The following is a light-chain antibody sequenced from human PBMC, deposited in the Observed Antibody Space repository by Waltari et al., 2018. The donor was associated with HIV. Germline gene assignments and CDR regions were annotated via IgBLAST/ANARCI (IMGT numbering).Light chain of an antibody. V-gene: IGLV2-23*02. CDR1: SSDVGSYYL. J-gene: IGLJ2*01. Sequence: QSALTQPASVSGSPGQSITISCTGTSSDVGSYYLVSWYQQHPGKAPKLMIYEVSKRPSGVSNRFSVSKSGNTASLTISGLQAEDEADYYCCSYAGSSTFVVFGGGTKLTVL. CDR2: EVS. CDR3: CSYAGSSTFVV.